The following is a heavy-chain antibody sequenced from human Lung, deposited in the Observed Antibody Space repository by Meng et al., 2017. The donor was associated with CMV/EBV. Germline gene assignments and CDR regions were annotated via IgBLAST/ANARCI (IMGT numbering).Heavy chain of an antibody. V-gene: IGHV6-1*01. Sequence: QVQLQQPGPGLVKPSPTPSLTFAIPGDIVSSNSAAWHWIRQSPSRGLEWLGRTYYRSKWYHEYAVSVKSRITISPDTPKNQFSLQLNSMTPEDTAVYYCARGINGGCGDWGQGTLVTVSS. CDR3: ARGINGGCGD. CDR2: TYYRSKWYH. D-gene: IGHD4-23*01. CDR1: GDIVSSNSAA. J-gene: IGHJ4*02.